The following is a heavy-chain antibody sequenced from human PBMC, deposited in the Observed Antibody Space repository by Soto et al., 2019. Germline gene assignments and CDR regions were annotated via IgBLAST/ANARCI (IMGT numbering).Heavy chain of an antibody. CDR1: GGTFSSYA. Sequence: QVQLVQSGAEVKKPGSSVKVSCKASGGTFSSYAISWVRQAPGQGLEWMGGIIPIFGTANYAQKFQGRVTITADESTSTAYMELSSLRSEDTAVYYCARGNLRHDSSGYYYGLLDYWGQGTLVTVSS. CDR3: ARGNLRHDSSGYYYGLLDY. J-gene: IGHJ4*02. D-gene: IGHD3-22*01. V-gene: IGHV1-69*01. CDR2: IIPIFGTA.